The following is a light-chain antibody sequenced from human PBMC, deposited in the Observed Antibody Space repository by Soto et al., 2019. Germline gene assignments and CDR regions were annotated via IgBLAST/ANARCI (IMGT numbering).Light chain of an antibody. V-gene: IGKV3-15*01. CDR1: QRFSSN. J-gene: IGKJ1*01. CDR3: QKYNNWPRT. Sequence: EIVMTQSPATLSVSPGERATLSCRASQRFSSNLAWYQQKPGQAPRLLIYGASTRSTGIPARFSGSGSGTDFTLTIRSLQSEDFALYYCQKYNNWPRTFGQGTKVEIK. CDR2: GAS.